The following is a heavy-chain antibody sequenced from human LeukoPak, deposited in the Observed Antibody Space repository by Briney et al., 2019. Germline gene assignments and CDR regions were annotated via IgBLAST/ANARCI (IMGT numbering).Heavy chain of an antibody. Sequence: SVKVSCKTSGGTFNSFAFNWVRQAPGQGLEWMGRIIPILGIANYAQKFQGRVTITADKSTSTAYMELSSLRSEDTAMFYCAKAHSILNWYFDVWGRGTQVSVSS. J-gene: IGHJ2*01. V-gene: IGHV1-69*04. CDR3: AKAHSILNWYFDV. CDR1: GGTFNSFA. D-gene: IGHD3-3*02. CDR2: IIPILGIA.